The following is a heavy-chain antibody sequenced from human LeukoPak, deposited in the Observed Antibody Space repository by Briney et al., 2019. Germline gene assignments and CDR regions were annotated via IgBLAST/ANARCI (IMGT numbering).Heavy chain of an antibody. CDR3: ASAPHVNYFDY. J-gene: IGHJ4*02. V-gene: IGHV4-59*08. D-gene: IGHD2/OR15-2a*01. CDR1: GDSMTSYY. Sequence: SETLSLTRSVSGDSMTSYYWSWIRQPPGKGLEWIGYISYSGSTNYNPSLKSRVTISIDTSKNQFFLKLSSVTAADTAVYYCASAPHVNYFDYWGQGALVTVST. CDR2: ISYSGST.